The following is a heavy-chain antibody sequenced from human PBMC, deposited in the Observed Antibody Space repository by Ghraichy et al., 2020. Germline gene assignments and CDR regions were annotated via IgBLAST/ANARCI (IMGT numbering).Heavy chain of an antibody. V-gene: IGHV3-64D*06. Sequence: GGSLRLSCSASGFTFTTYGFVWVRQTPGKGLEFVSRICFDGGRIDSADSVKGSFTISRDNSKDTVYLQMSTLRTEDTAVYYCVKDSYDFWSGYDGPKDCWDQGTLVTVSS. CDR1: GFTFTTYG. J-gene: IGHJ4*02. CDR2: ICFDGGRI. CDR3: VKDSYDFWSGYDGPKDC. D-gene: IGHD3-3*01.